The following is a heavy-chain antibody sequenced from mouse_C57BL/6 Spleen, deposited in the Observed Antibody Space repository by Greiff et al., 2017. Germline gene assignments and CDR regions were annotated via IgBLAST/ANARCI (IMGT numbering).Heavy chain of an antibody. J-gene: IGHJ4*01. CDR1: GFSLTSYG. CDR3: ATDYYGGSYTYAMDY. CDR2: IWSGGST. V-gene: IGHV2-2*01. Sequence: QVQLQQSGPGLVQPSQCLSITCTVSGFSLTSYGVHWVRQSPGKGLEWLGVIWSGGSTDYNAAFISRLSISKDNSKSHVFFKMNSLQADDTAIYYCATDYYGGSYTYAMDYWGQGTSVTVSS. D-gene: IGHD1-1*01.